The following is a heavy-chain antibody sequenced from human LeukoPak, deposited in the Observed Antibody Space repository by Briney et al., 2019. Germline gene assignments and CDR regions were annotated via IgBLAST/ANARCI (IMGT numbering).Heavy chain of an antibody. CDR3: ARVGDYYDSRGYSTDAFDI. J-gene: IGHJ3*02. D-gene: IGHD3-22*01. V-gene: IGHV3-72*01. Sequence: GGSLRLSCAASGFSSSDHYIDWVRQAPGKGLEWVGRIRNRAKSYTTQYAPSVKDRFTISRDESRKSLYLQMNSLKTEDTAVYFCARVGDYYDSRGYSTDAFDIWGQGTMVTVSS. CDR2: IRNRAKSYTT. CDR1: GFSSSDHY.